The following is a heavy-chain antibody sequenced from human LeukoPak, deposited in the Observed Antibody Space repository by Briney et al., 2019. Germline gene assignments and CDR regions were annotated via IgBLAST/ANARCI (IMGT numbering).Heavy chain of an antibody. J-gene: IGHJ3*02. D-gene: IGHD3-22*01. V-gene: IGHV3-23*01. Sequence: GGSLRLSCAASGFTFSSYAMNWVRQAPGKGLEWVSAISGSGGSTYYADSVKGRFTISRDNSKNTLYLQMNSLRPEDTAVYYCAKDQRITMIVVVITAFDIWGQGTMVTVSS. CDR3: AKDQRITMIVVVITAFDI. CDR1: GFTFSSYA. CDR2: ISGSGGST.